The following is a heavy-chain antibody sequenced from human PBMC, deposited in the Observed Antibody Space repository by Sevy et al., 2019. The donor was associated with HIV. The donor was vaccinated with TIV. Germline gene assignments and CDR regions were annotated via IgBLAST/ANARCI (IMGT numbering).Heavy chain of an antibody. Sequence: GESLKISCAASGFTFSSYAMNWVRQAPGKGLEWVSSISGRSSYIHYADSVRGRFTISRDNAKNSLYLQMNSLRVDDTAVYFCARDGGCSSTSCLLYFDSWGQGALVTVSS. CDR1: GFTFSSYA. D-gene: IGHD2-2*01. CDR3: ARDGGCSSTSCLLYFDS. J-gene: IGHJ4*02. CDR2: ISGRSSYI. V-gene: IGHV3-21*06.